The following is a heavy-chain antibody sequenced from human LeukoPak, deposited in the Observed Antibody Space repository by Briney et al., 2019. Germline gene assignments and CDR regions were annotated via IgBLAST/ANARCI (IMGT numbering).Heavy chain of an antibody. CDR3: AREERRGGKATPDFDY. J-gene: IGHJ4*02. CDR2: IIPIFGTA. V-gene: IGHV1-69*05. D-gene: IGHD2-15*01. Sequence: GSSVKLSCKASGGTFSSYAISWVRQAPGQGLEWMGRIIPIFGTANYAQKFQGRVTITTDESTSTAYMELSSLRSEDTAVYYCAREERRGGKATPDFDYWGQGTLVTVSS. CDR1: GGTFSSYA.